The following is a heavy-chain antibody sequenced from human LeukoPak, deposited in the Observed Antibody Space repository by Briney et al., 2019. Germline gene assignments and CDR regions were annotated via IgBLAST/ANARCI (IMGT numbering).Heavy chain of an antibody. CDR1: GFTFSSYG. D-gene: IGHD6-19*01. CDR3: ASRAIAVANA. V-gene: IGHV3-30*02. CDR2: IRYDGSNK. Sequence: PGGSLRLSCAASGFTFSSYGMHWVRQAPGKGLEWVAFIRYDGSNKYYADSVKGRFTISRDNSKNTLYLQMNSLRAEDTAVYYCASRAIAVANARGQGTLVTVSS. J-gene: IGHJ4*02.